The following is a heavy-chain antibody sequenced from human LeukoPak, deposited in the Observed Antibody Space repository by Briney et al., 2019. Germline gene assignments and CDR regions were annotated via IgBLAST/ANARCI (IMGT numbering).Heavy chain of an antibody. D-gene: IGHD2-2*01. Sequence: GGSLRLSCAASGFTFSSYAMSWVRQAPGKGLERVSAISGSGGSTYYADSVKGRFTISRDNSKNTLYLQMNSLRAEDTAVYYCAKSRSRYCSSSYYYYGMDVWGQGTTVTVSS. CDR3: AKSRSRYCSSSYYYYGMDV. CDR2: ISGSGGST. J-gene: IGHJ6*02. CDR1: GFTFSSYA. V-gene: IGHV3-23*01.